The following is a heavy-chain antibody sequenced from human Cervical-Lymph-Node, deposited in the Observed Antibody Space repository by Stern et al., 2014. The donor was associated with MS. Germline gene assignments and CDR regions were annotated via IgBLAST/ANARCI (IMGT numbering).Heavy chain of an antibody. CDR2: IIPMFNTT. CDR3: ARFGGRAV. CDR1: GGTFSNYA. Sequence: QVQLVQSGAEERKPGSSVKVSWKASGGTFSNYAFSWVRQAPGQGLEWMGRIIPMFNTTEYAQKFQDRVTIIADDSTSTAYMELNNLKFDDTAVYFCARFGGRAVWGQGTTVIVSS. J-gene: IGHJ6*02. V-gene: IGHV1-69*18. D-gene: IGHD4-23*01.